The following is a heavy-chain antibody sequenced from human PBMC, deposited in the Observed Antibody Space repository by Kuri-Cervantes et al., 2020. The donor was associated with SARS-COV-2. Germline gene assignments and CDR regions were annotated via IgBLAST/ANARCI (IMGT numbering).Heavy chain of an antibody. CDR2: IYYSGST. CDR3: ARAEGGMDV. Sequence: SETLSLTCTVSGGSISSGSYYWSWIRQPPGKGLEWIGYIYYSGSTNYNPSLKSRVTISGDTSKNQFSLKLTSVTAADTAVYYCARAEGGMDVWGPGTTVTVSS. V-gene: IGHV4-61*01. CDR1: GGSISSGSYY. J-gene: IGHJ6*02.